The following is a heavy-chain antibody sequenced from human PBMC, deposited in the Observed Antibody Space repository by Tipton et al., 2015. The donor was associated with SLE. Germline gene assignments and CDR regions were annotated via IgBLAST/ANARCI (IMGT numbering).Heavy chain of an antibody. V-gene: IGHV1-46*01. Sequence: QSGAEVKKPGASVKVSCKASGYTFTSYYMHWVRQAPGQGLEWMGVINPSAGSTSYAQKFQGRVIMTRDTSTRTAYMELSSLRSEDTAVYYCARGGSSSSYFDYWGQGTLVTVSS. CDR3: ARGGSSSSYFDY. CDR1: GYTFTSYY. J-gene: IGHJ4*02. CDR2: INPSAGST. D-gene: IGHD6-13*01.